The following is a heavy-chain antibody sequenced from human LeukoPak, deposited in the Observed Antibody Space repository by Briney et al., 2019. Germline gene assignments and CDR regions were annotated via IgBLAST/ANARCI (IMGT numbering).Heavy chain of an antibody. Sequence: GVSLRLSCAASGFTFSSHWMHWVRQAPGKGLVWVSRISENRYTTNYADSVKGRFTISRDNAKNTVYLQMNSLRVEDTAVYYCARDIVIGSGSCLDWGQGTLVTVSS. CDR1: GFTFSSHW. J-gene: IGHJ4*02. CDR2: ISENRYTT. D-gene: IGHD3-10*01. CDR3: ARDIVIGSGSCLD. V-gene: IGHV3-74*01.